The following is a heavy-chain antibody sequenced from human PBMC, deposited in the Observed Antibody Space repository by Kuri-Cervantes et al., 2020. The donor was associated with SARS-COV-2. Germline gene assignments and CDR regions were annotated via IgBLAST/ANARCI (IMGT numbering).Heavy chain of an antibody. D-gene: IGHD2-15*01. Sequence: AGSLRLSCAVYGGSFSGYYWSWIRQPPGKGLEWIGEINHSGSTNYNPSLKSRVTISVDTSKNQFSLKLSSVTAADTAVYYCARGGGVCSGGSCSPPFDYWGQGTLVTVSS. CDR1: GGSFSGYY. V-gene: IGHV4-34*01. CDR3: ARGGGVCSGGSCSPPFDY. CDR2: INHSGST. J-gene: IGHJ4*02.